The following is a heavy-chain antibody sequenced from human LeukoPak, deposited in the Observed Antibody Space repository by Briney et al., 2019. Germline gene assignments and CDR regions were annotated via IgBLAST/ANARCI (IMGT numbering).Heavy chain of an antibody. CDR1: GYTFTGYY. Sequence: ASVKVSCKASGYTFTGYYMHWVRQAPGQGLEWMGWINPNSGGTNYAQKFQGRVAMTRDTSISTAYMELSRLRSDDTAVYYCATDYCSGGSCYPGNYYYYGMDVWGQGITVTVSS. CDR3: ATDYCSGGSCYPGNYYYYGMDV. D-gene: IGHD2-15*01. CDR2: INPNSGGT. V-gene: IGHV1-2*02. J-gene: IGHJ6*02.